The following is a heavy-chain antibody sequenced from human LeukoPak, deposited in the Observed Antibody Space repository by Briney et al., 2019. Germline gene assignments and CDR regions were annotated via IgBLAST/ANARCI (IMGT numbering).Heavy chain of an antibody. J-gene: IGHJ4*02. CDR1: GGSISSSSYY. V-gene: IGHV4-39*01. Sequence: SETLSLTCTVSGGSISSSSYYWGWIRQPPGKGLKWIGSIYYSGSTYYNPSLKSRVTISVDTSKNQFSLKLSSVTAADTAVYYCARPGRGSGSAFDYWGQGTLVTVSS. CDR2: IYYSGST. D-gene: IGHD3-10*01. CDR3: ARPGRGSGSAFDY.